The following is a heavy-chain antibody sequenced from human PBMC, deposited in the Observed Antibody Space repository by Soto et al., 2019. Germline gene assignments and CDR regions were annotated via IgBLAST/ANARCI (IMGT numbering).Heavy chain of an antibody. J-gene: IGHJ4*02. D-gene: IGHD2-15*01. Sequence: QVQLQESGPGLVKPSETLSLTCTVSGGSISSYYWSWIRQPPGKGLEWIGYIYYSGSTNYNPSLKSRFPISVDTSKNQFSLKLSSVTAADTAVYYCARRYGGTFDYWGQGTLVTVSS. CDR2: IYYSGST. CDR3: ARRYGGTFDY. V-gene: IGHV4-59*08. CDR1: GGSISSYY.